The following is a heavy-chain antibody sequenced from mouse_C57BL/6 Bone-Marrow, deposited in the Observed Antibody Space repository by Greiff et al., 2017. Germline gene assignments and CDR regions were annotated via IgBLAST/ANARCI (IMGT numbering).Heavy chain of an antibody. CDR3: ARPYYSNYPYAMDY. V-gene: IGHV2-6*03. CDR1: GFSLTSYG. CDR2: MWSDGST. J-gene: IGHJ4*01. Sequence: VKLVESGPGLVAPSQRLSITCTVSGFSLTSYGVHWVRQPPGKGLEWLVVMWSDGSTTYNSALKSRLSISKDNSKSQVFLKMNSLQTDDTAMYYCARPYYSNYPYAMDYWGQGTSVTDSS. D-gene: IGHD2-5*01.